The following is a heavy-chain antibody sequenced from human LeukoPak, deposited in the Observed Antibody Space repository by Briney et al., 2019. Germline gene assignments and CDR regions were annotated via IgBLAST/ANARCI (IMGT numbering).Heavy chain of an antibody. CDR1: GGSITSSSYH. Sequence: SETLSLTCTVSGGSITSSSYHWGWIRQPPGKGLEWIGSIYYSGSTYYNPSLKSRVTISVDTSKNQFSLKLSSVTAADTAMYYCARDTDLSSGWYPGWFDPWGQGTLVTASS. V-gene: IGHV4-39*07. CDR3: ARDTDLSSGWYPGWFDP. D-gene: IGHD6-19*01. CDR2: IYYSGST. J-gene: IGHJ5*02.